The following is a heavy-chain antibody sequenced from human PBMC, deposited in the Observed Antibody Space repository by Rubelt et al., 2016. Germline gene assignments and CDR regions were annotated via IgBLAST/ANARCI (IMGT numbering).Heavy chain of an antibody. D-gene: IGHD6-13*01. CDR3: AHSRIAANFDY. J-gene: IGHJ4*02. CDR2: IYWDDDK. CDR1: GFSLSTSGVG. V-gene: IGHV2-5*02. Sequence: QITLKESGPTLVKPTQTLTLTCTFSGFSLSTSGVGVGWIRQPPGKALEWLALIYWDDDKRYSPSLTSRLTITKDTSKNQVVLTMTNMDPVDTATYYCAHSRIAANFDYWGQGTLVTVSS.